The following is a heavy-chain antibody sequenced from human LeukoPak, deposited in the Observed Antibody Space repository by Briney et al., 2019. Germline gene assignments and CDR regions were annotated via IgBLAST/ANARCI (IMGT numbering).Heavy chain of an antibody. CDR3: ACHGRQYYYPMDV. Sequence: GGSLRLSCAASGFSFSSYWMSWVRQAPGKGLQWVAYIKQDESEKYYVDSVKGRFTISRDNAKTSLYLEMSSLRAEDTAVYYCACHGRQYYYPMDVWGQGTTVTVSS. CDR2: IKQDESEK. V-gene: IGHV3-7*05. J-gene: IGHJ6*02. CDR1: GFSFSSYW.